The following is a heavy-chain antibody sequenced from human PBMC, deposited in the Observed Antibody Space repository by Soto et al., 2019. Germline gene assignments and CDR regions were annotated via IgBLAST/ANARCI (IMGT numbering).Heavy chain of an antibody. V-gene: IGHV1-69*01. CDR1: GGTFSSYA. J-gene: IGHJ4*02. CDR3: ARGYKAHCGGDCYSFDY. D-gene: IGHD2-21*02. Sequence: QVQLVQSGAEVKKPGSSVKVSCKASGGTFSSYAISWVRQAPGQGLEWMGGIIPIFGTANYAQKFQGRVTITADESTSTAYKELSSLRSEDTAVYYCARGYKAHCGGDCYSFDYWGQGTLVTVSS. CDR2: IIPIFGTA.